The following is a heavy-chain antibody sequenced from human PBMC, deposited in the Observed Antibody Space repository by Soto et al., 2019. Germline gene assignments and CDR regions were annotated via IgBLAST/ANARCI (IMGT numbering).Heavy chain of an antibody. CDR3: AKDLRTTISDYGMDV. J-gene: IGHJ6*02. CDR2: ISYDETNE. Sequence: GGSLRLSCVASGFTFGSHGMHSVRQAPGKGLEWVAVISYDETNEHYVDSVKGRFTISRDNSKSILYLQMNRLRPEDTAVYKCAKDLRTTISDYGMDVWGQGTTVTASS. V-gene: IGHV3-30*18. CDR1: GFTFGSHG.